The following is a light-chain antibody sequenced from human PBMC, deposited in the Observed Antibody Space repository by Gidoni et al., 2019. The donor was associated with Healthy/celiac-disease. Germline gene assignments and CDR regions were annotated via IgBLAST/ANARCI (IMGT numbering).Light chain of an antibody. J-gene: IGKJ4*01. CDR1: QSISSY. CDR2: AAS. CDR3: QQSYSNPPT. V-gene: IGKV1-39*01. Sequence: DIQLPQSPSSLSASVGDRVTITCRASQSISSYLNWYQQKPGKAPKLLIYAASSLQSGVPSRFSGSGSGTEFTLTISSLQPEDFATYYCQQSYSNPPTFGGGTKVEIK.